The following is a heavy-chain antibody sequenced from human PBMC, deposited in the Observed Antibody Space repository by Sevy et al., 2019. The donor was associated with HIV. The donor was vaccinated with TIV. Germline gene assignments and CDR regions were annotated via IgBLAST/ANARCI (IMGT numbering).Heavy chain of an antibody. V-gene: IGHV1-69*13. J-gene: IGHJ3*02. D-gene: IGHD3-22*01. CDR2: YTPIFGTT. Sequence: ASVKVSCKASGGTFTSYGLSWVRQAPGQGLEWVGTYTPIFGTTNYAQKFQGRITIAADESTSTDYMELCSLRSEDSAVYFCARLYHDGSAVQAFDIWGQGTMVTVSS. CDR3: ARLYHDGSAVQAFDI. CDR1: GGTFTSYG.